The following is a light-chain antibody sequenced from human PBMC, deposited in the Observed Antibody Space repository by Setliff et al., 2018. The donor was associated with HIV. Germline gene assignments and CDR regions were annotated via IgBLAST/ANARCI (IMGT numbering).Light chain of an antibody. V-gene: IGLV2-14*01. J-gene: IGLJ1*01. CDR3: SSYTSSSTLYV. CDR2: EVS. CDR1: SSDVGGYNY. Sequence: QSALTQPASVSGSPGQSITISCTGTSSDVGGYNYVSWYQQHTGKAPKLVIYEVSNRPSGVSNRFSGSKSGNTASLTISGLQAEDDADYYCSSYTSSSTLYVVGTGTKVTVL.